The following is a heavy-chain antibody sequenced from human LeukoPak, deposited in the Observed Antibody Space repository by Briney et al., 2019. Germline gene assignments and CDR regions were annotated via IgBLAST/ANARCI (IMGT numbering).Heavy chain of an antibody. CDR2: IYYSGST. V-gene: IGHV4-39*01. J-gene: IGHJ4*02. CDR3: ARVFGDGYNNQFDY. CDR1: GGSISSGNFY. D-gene: IGHD5-24*01. Sequence: SETLSLTCTVSGGSISSGNFYWSWIRQPPGKGLEWIGSIYYSGSTYYNPSLKSRVTISVDTSKNQFSLKLSSVTAADTAVYYCARVFGDGYNNQFDYWGQGTLVTVSS.